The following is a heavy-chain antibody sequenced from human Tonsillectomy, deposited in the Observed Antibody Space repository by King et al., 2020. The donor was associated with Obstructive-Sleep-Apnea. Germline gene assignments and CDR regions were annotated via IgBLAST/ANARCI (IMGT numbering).Heavy chain of an antibody. CDR2: IDPSDSDT. D-gene: IGHD6-13*01. J-gene: IGHJ4*02. CDR1: GYSFTSYW. Sequence: EQLVQSGAEVKKPGESLRISCKGSGYSFTSYWISWVRQMPGKGLEYMGRIDPSDSDTNYSPSFQGHVTISVDKSFNTAYLQWRSLKASDTAMYYCAKEYSSSWSNDYWVQGTLVTVSS. CDR3: AKEYSSSWSNDY. V-gene: IGHV5-10-1*03.